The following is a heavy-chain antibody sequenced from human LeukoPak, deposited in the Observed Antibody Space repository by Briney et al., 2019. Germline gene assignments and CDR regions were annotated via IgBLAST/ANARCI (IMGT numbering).Heavy chain of an antibody. D-gene: IGHD2-15*01. V-gene: IGHV4-31*03. J-gene: IGHJ4*02. CDR2: IYYSGST. CDR1: GGSISSGGYY. CDR3: ARGGAARYCSGGSCYWIWAFAY. Sequence: PSETLSLTCTVSGGSISSGGYYWSWIRQHPGKGLEWIGYIYYSGSTYYNPSLKSRVTISVDTSRNQFSLKLSSVTAADTAVYYCARGGAARYCSGGSCYWIWAFAYWGQGTLVTVSS.